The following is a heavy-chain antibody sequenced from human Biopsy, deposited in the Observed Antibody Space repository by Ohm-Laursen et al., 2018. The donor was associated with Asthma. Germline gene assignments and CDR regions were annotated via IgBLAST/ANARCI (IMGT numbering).Heavy chain of an antibody. Sequence: ASVKVSCKAPGGTFSNFAISWVRQAPGQGLEWLGGIMTVFGTTNYAQKFQGRVTITADESTSTAYMEVTGLRSEDTAIYYCARCQVGYSSGWSLLLKKIYYSGMGVWGQGTAVTVSS. CDR2: IMTVFGTT. D-gene: IGHD6-19*01. V-gene: IGHV1-69*13. CDR3: ARCQVGYSSGWSLLLKKIYYSGMGV. J-gene: IGHJ6*02. CDR1: GGTFSNFA.